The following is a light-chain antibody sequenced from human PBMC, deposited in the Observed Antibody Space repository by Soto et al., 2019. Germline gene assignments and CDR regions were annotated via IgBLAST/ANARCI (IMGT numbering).Light chain of an antibody. CDR3: QSYDSSLSGYV. CDR1: SSNIGAGYD. Sequence: QSALTQPPSVSGAPGQRVTISCTGSSSNIGAGYDVHWYQQLPGTAPKLLIYGNSNRPSGVPDRFSGSKSGTSASLAITGLQAEDEADYYCQSYDSSLSGYVFGTGTNSPS. CDR2: GNS. J-gene: IGLJ1*01. V-gene: IGLV1-40*01.